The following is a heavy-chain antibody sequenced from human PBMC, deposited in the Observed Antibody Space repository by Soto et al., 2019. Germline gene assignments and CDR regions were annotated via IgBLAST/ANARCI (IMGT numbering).Heavy chain of an antibody. D-gene: IGHD3-3*01. CDR3: VARGMTYDFLSGPHPFEP. J-gene: IGHJ5*02. V-gene: IGHV4-34*01. Sequence: SETLSLTCSAHNGSFTDYFWTWIRQSPGRGLEWIGEVNHRGGATYNPSLRSRVTISIDTSKNKFSLSLRSLTAAATDVYYCVARGMTYDFLSGPHPFEPWGHGTLGT. CDR1: NGSFTDYF. CDR2: VNHRGGA.